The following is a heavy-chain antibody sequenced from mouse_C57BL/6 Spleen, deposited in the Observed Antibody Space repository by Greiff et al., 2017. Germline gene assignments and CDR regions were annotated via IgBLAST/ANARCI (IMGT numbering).Heavy chain of an antibody. Sequence: VQLQQSGAELVRPGASVKLSCKASGYTFTDYYINWVKQRPGQGLEWIARIYPGSGNTYYNEKFKGKATLTAEKSSSTAYMQLSSLTSEDSAVYFCARSYYGTQYFDVWGTGTTVTVSS. CDR1: GYTFTDYY. J-gene: IGHJ1*03. CDR2: IYPGSGNT. D-gene: IGHD1-1*01. CDR3: ARSYYGTQYFDV. V-gene: IGHV1-76*01.